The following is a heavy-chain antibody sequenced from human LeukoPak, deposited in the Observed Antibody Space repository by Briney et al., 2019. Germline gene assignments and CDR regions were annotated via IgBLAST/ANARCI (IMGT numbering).Heavy chain of an antibody. D-gene: IGHD2-2*01. V-gene: IGHV1-8*01. CDR2: MNPNSGNT. CDR1: GYTFTSYD. CDR3: AREVGDIVVVPAAMNY. Sequence: ASVKVSCKASGYTFTSYDINWVRQATGQGLEWMGWMNPNSGNTGYAQKFQGRVTMTRNTSISTAYMELSSLRSEDTAVYYCAREVGDIVVVPAAMNYWGQGTLVTVSS. J-gene: IGHJ4*02.